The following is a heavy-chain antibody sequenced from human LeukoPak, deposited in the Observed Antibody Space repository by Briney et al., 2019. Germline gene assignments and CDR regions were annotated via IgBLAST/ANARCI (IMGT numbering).Heavy chain of an antibody. CDR3: ARWVFGFMDV. V-gene: IGHV3-48*03. CDR1: GFTFSSYE. J-gene: IGHJ6*04. Sequence: GGSLRLSCAASGFTFSSYEMNWVRQARGKGLEWVSYISNSASTIYYADSVKGRFTISRDNAKNSLYLQMNSLRAEDTAVYYCARWVFGFMDVWGKGTTVTVSS. CDR2: ISNSASTI. D-gene: IGHD3-16*01.